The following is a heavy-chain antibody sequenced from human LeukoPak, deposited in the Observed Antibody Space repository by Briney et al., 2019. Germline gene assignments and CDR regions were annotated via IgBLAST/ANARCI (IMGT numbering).Heavy chain of an antibody. CDR3: ATPYSSGWYGG. D-gene: IGHD6-19*01. CDR1: GYTFTSYD. J-gene: IGHJ4*02. Sequence: GASVKVSCKASGYTFTSYDMNWVRQATGQGLEWMGWMNPNSGNTGYAQKFQGRVTMTRDTSISTAYMELSSLTSEDTAVCYCATPYSSGWYGGWGQGTLVTVSS. V-gene: IGHV1-8*01. CDR2: MNPNSGNT.